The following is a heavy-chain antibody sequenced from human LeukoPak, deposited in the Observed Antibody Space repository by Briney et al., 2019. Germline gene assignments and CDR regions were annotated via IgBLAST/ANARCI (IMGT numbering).Heavy chain of an antibody. CDR1: GGAFSSYA. CDR2: IIPILGIA. V-gene: IGHV1-69*04. J-gene: IGHJ6*03. CDR3: ARGASEWLHYYYYYMDV. D-gene: IGHD6-19*01. Sequence: SVKVSFKAAGGAFSSYAISWVRQAPGQGLEWVGRIIPILGIANYAQKFQGRVTITADESSSTAYMELSSLRSEDTAMYYCARGASEWLHYYYYYMDVWGKGTTVTVSS.